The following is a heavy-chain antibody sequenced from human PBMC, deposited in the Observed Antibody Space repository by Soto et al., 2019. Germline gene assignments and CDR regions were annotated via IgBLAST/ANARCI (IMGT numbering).Heavy chain of an antibody. V-gene: IGHV3-23*01. Sequence: EVQLLESGGGLVQPGGSLRLSCAASGFTFSSYAMSWVRQTPGKGLEWVSTLSGSGGTTYYADSVKGQFTISRDNSKSPLYLQMNSLRAEDTAVYYCAKDHVTYGPNLIDSWGQGTLVTVSS. CDR2: LSGSGGTT. D-gene: IGHD3-10*01. CDR1: GFTFSSYA. J-gene: IGHJ5*01. CDR3: AKDHVTYGPNLIDS.